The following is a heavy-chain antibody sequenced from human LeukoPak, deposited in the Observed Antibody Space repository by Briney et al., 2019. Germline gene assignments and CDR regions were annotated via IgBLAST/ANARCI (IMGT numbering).Heavy chain of an antibody. Sequence: GASVKVSCKASGYTFTSYYMHWVRQAPGQGLEWMGIINPSGGSTSYAQKFQGRVTMTRDTSTSTVYMELSSLRSEDTAVYYCARAEYYGSSGLGAFDIWGQGTMVTVSS. CDR3: ARAEYYGSSGLGAFDI. D-gene: IGHD3-22*01. CDR1: GYTFTSYY. V-gene: IGHV1-46*01. J-gene: IGHJ3*02. CDR2: INPSGGST.